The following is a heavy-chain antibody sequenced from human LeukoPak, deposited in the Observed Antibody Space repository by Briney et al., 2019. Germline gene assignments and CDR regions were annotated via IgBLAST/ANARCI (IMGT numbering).Heavy chain of an antibody. V-gene: IGHV3-53*01. CDR3: ARVPRGYCSSTSCPLYYYYGMDV. CDR1: GFTLSSNY. Sequence: GGSLRLSCAASGFTLSSNYMSWVRQAPGKGLEWVSDIYSGGSTYYADSVKGRFTISRDNSKNTLYLQMNSLRAEDTAVYYCARVPRGYCSSTSCPLYYYYGMDVWGQGTTVTVSS. D-gene: IGHD2-2*01. CDR2: IYSGGST. J-gene: IGHJ6*02.